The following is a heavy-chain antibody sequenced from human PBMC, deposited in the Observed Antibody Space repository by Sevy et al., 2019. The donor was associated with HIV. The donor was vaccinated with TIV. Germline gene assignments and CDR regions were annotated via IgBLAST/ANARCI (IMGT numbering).Heavy chain of an antibody. CDR2: ISSSSSYI. Sequence: GGSLRLSCAASGFTFSSYSMNWVRQAPGKGLEWVSSISSSSSYIYYADSVKGRFTISRDNAKNSLYLQMNSLRAEDTAVYYCATGKVNYYDSSFARVWGQRPLVTASS. D-gene: IGHD3-22*01. V-gene: IGHV3-21*01. J-gene: IGHJ4*02. CDR1: GFTFSSYS. CDR3: ATGKVNYYDSSFARV.